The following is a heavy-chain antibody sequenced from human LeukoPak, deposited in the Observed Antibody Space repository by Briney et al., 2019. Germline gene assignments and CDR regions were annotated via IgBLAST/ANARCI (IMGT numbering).Heavy chain of an antibody. CDR3: TTGWISSGYYQPNDY. V-gene: IGHV3-15*01. D-gene: IGHD3-22*01. J-gene: IGHJ4*02. CDR2: IKSKTDGGTT. Sequence: GGSLRLSCAASGFTFSNAWMSWVRRAPGKGLEWVGRIKSKTDGGTTDYAAPVKGRFTISRDDSKNTLYLQMNSLKTEDTAVYYCTTGWISSGYYQPNDYWGQGTLVTVSS. CDR1: GFTFSNAW.